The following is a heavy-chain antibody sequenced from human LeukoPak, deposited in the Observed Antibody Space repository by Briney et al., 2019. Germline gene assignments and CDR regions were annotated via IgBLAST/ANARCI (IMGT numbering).Heavy chain of an antibody. Sequence: SETLSLTCTVSGGSISSSYYYWGWIRQPPGKGLEWIGSIYYSGSTYYNPSLKSRVTISVDTSKNQFSLKLRSVTAADTAVYYCARGRAVAGTMVPIDYWGQGTLVTVSS. CDR3: ARGRAVAGTMVPIDY. D-gene: IGHD6-19*01. V-gene: IGHV4-39*01. CDR1: GGSISSSYYY. CDR2: IYYSGST. J-gene: IGHJ4*02.